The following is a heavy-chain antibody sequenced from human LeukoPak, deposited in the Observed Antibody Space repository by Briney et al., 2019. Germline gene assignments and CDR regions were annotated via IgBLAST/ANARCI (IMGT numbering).Heavy chain of an antibody. CDR1: GFTFSSYA. D-gene: IGHD4-17*01. V-gene: IGHV3-23*01. J-gene: IGHJ6*02. CDR3: ARDPDYGYYYYYGMDV. Sequence: GGSLRLSCAASGFTFSSYAMSWVRQTPGKGLEWVSAISGSGGNTFYGDSVKGRFTISRDNSKNTLYLQMNSLRAEDTAVYYCARDPDYGYYYYYGMDVWGQGTTVTVSS. CDR2: ISGSGGNT.